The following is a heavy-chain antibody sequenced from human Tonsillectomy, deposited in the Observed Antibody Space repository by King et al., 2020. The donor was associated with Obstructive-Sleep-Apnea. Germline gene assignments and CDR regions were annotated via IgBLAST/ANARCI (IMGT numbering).Heavy chain of an antibody. V-gene: IGHV3-23*04. D-gene: IGHD3-16*01. CDR3: ARSIMITFGGPYYFDY. Sequence: DVQLVESGGGLVQPGGSLRLSCAASGFTFSSYAMSWVRQAPGKGLEWVSDISGSGGSTYYAASVKGRFTISRDNSKNTLYLQMNSLRAEDTAVYYCARSIMITFGGPYYFDYWGQGTLVTVSS. CDR1: GFTFSSYA. J-gene: IGHJ4*02. CDR2: ISGSGGST.